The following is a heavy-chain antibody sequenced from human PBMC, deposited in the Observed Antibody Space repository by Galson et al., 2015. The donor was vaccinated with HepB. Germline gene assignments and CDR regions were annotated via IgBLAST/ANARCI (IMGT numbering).Heavy chain of an antibody. CDR1: GYTFTDSY. Sequence: SCKASGYTFTDSYMHWARQAPGQGLEWMGWINPNSGGTNYAQKFQGWVTMTRDTSITTAYMQLSRLRSDDTAIYYCARDSRSCSGGSCYLATFDIWGQGTMVTVSS. J-gene: IGHJ3*02. CDR2: INPNSGGT. D-gene: IGHD2-15*01. CDR3: ARDSRSCSGGSCYLATFDI. V-gene: IGHV1-2*04.